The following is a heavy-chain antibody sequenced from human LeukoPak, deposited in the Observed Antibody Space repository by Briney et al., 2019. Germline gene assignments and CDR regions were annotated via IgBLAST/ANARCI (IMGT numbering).Heavy chain of an antibody. D-gene: IGHD6-19*01. CDR2: IYYSGST. Sequence: SETLSLTCTVSGGSISSYYWNWIRQPPGKGLEWIGYIYYSGSTNYNPSLQSRVTISVDTSKNQFSLQLTSVTAADTAVYYCARLQGSGWWSWGQGTLVTVSS. CDR3: ARLQGSGWWS. J-gene: IGHJ5*02. V-gene: IGHV4-59*01. CDR1: GGSISSYY.